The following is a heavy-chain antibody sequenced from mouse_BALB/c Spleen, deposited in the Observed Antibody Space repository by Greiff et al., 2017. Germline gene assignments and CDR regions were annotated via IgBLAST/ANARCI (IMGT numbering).Heavy chain of an antibody. CDR1: GFTFSSYA. J-gene: IGHJ3*01. CDR3: ARDSSGPFAY. Sequence: EVQRVESGGGLVKPGGSLKLSCAASGFTFSSYAMSWVRQTPEKRLEWVATISSGGSYTYYPDSVKGRFTISRDNAKNTLYLQMSSLRSEDTAMYYCARDSSGPFAYWGQGTLGTVSA. V-gene: IGHV5-9-3*01. D-gene: IGHD3-2*01. CDR2: ISSGGSYT.